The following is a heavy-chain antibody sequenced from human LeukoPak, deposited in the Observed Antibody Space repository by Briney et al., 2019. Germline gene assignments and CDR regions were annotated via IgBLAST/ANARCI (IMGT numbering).Heavy chain of an antibody. V-gene: IGHV3-30*04. J-gene: IGHJ4*02. D-gene: IGHD1-14*01. CDR1: GFTFSSYA. Sequence: GGSLRLSCAASGFTFSSYAMHWVRQAPGKGLEWVAVISYDGNNKYYADSVKGRFTISRDNSKNTLYLQMNSLRGEDTAVYYCARERVIYGPVTDWGQGTLVTVSS. CDR2: ISYDGNNK. CDR3: ARERVIYGPVTD.